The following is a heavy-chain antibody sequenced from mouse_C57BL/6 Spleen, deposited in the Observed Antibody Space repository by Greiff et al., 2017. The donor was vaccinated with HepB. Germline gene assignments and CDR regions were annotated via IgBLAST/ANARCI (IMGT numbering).Heavy chain of an antibody. Sequence: EVKLQESGPGLVKPSQSLSLTCSVTGYSITSGYYWNWIRQFPGNKLEWMGYISYDGSNNYNPSLKNRISITRDTSKNQFFLKLNSVTTEDTATYYCARDSPYDYGYFDYWGQGTTLTVSS. J-gene: IGHJ2*01. CDR2: ISYDGSN. D-gene: IGHD2-4*01. CDR1: GYSITSGYY. V-gene: IGHV3-6*01. CDR3: ARDSPYDYGYFDY.